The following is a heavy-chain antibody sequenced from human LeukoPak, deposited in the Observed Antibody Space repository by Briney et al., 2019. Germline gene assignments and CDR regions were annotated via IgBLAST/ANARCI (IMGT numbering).Heavy chain of an antibody. Sequence: PSETLSLTCTVSGGSISSYYWSWIRQPPGKGLEWIGYIYSSGSTNYNPSLKGRVTISVDTSKNQLSLKLSSVATADTAVYYCVRDHYYNSSGYTFGYWGQGTLVTVSS. V-gene: IGHV4-59*01. CDR3: VRDHYYNSSGYTFGY. J-gene: IGHJ4*02. CDR2: IYSSGST. D-gene: IGHD3-22*01. CDR1: GGSISSYY.